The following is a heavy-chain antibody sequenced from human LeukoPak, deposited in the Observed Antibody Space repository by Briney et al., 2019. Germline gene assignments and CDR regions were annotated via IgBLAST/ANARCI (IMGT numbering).Heavy chain of an antibody. V-gene: IGHV4-61*02. J-gene: IGHJ4*02. CDR2: IYTSGST. CDR1: GGSISSGSYY. Sequence: RSSETLSLTCTVSGGSISSGSYYWSWIRQPAGKGLEWIGRIYTSGSTNYNPSLKSRVTISVDTSKNQFSLKLSSVTAADTAVYYCARALLWFGELPQAGFDYWGQGTLVTVSS. CDR3: ARALLWFGELPQAGFDY. D-gene: IGHD3-10*01.